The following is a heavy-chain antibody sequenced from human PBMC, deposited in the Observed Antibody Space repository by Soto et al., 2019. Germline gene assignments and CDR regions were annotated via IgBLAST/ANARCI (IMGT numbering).Heavy chain of an antibody. CDR1: GGSISSYY. D-gene: IGHD6-19*01. V-gene: IGHV4-59*08. CDR2: IYYSGST. CDR3: ARYIRDSSGWYYFDY. J-gene: IGHJ4*02. Sequence: SETLSLTCTVSGGSISSYYWSWIRQPPGKGLEWIGYIYYSGSTNYNPSLKSRVTISVDTSKNQFSLKLSSVTAADTAVYYCARYIRDSSGWYYFDYWGQGTLVTVSS.